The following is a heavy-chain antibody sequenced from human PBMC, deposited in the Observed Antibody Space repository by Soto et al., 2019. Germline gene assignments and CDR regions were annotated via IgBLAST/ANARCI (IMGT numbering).Heavy chain of an antibody. CDR1: GFTFSSNG. CDR2: VSYDGSKT. V-gene: IGHV3-30*03. D-gene: IGHD3-22*01. J-gene: IGHJ5*01. CDR3: ARWVGGSMYDNSGKYDS. Sequence: QVQLVESGGGVVQPGRSLRLTCAASGFTFSSNGMHWVRQAPGKGLEWVALVSYDGSKTYYADSVRGRFTISRDNSENTLYLQMNSLRAEDTAVYYCARWVGGSMYDNSGKYDSWGQGTLDTVSS.